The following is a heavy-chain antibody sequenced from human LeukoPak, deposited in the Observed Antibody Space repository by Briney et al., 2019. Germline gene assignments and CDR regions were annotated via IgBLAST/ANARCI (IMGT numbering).Heavy chain of an antibody. V-gene: IGHV3-23*01. CDR3: AKGRSGIAAAGLNY. D-gene: IGHD6-13*01. J-gene: IGHJ4*02. CDR1: GFTFSNYA. CDR2: ISGSSDIT. Sequence: GGSLRLSCAASGFTFSNYAMSWGRQAPGTGVGGVLVISGSSDITYYADSVKGRFTISRDNSKNTLYLQMNSLRAEDTAVYYCAKGRSGIAAAGLNYWGQGTLVTVSS.